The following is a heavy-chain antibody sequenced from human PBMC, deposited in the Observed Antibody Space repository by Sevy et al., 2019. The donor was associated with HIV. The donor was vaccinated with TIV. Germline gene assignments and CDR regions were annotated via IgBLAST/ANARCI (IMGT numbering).Heavy chain of an antibody. V-gene: IGHV3-23*01. CDR2: ISGSGGNT. CDR3: AKGYYYDGSGDETFDY. Sequence: GGSLRLSCAASGLTFSNYAMNWVRQAPGRGLQWVSGISGSGGNTYYADSVKGRFTISRHNSKNTLYLQMSSLRAEDTAVYYCAKGYYYDGSGDETFDYWGQGTLVTVSS. CDR1: GLTFSNYA. D-gene: IGHD3-22*01. J-gene: IGHJ4*02.